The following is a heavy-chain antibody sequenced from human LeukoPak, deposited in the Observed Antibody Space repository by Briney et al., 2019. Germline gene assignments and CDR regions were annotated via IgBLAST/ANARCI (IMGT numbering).Heavy chain of an antibody. CDR3: ARRYYDILTGYYSIDY. V-gene: IGHV4-4*02. J-gene: IGHJ4*02. CDR2: IYHSGST. D-gene: IGHD3-9*01. CDR1: GGSISSSNW. Sequence: PSGTLSLTCAVSGGSISSSNWWSWARQPPGKGLEWIGEIYHSGSTNYNPSLKSRVTISVDKSKNQFSLKLSSVTAADTAVYYCARRYYDILTGYYSIDYWGQGTLVTVSS.